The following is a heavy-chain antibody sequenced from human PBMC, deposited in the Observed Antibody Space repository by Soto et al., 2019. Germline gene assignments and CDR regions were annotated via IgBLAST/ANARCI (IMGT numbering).Heavy chain of an antibody. J-gene: IGHJ3*01. CDR2: LYDLDGT. CDR3: ASWHLQEHAYDV. Sequence: PGGSLRLSCAAFGLTVSGKKYMAWVRQAPGKGLEWVSALYDLDGTYYADSVKGRFTTSGDSSKTIVYLQMNSLRPDGTAVYYCASWHLQEHAYDVWGQGTTVTVSS. CDR1: GLTVSGKKY. V-gene: IGHV3-53*01. D-gene: IGHD4-4*01.